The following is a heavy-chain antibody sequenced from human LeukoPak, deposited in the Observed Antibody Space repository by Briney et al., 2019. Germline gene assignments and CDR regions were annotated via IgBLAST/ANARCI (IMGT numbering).Heavy chain of an antibody. Sequence: PSETLSLTCTVSGGSISSSHYYWGWIRQTPGKGLEWIGTIYYSGTTYYNPSLESRATISEGTSKNQFSPTLRSVTAADTAVYYCARQISDYYYYYIDVWGKGTTVTVSS. J-gene: IGHJ6*03. CDR1: GGSISSSHYY. V-gene: IGHV4-39*01. D-gene: IGHD3-10*01. CDR2: IYYSGTT. CDR3: ARQISDYYYYYIDV.